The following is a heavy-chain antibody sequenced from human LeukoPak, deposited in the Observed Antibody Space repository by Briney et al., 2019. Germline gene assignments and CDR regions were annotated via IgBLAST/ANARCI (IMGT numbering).Heavy chain of an antibody. CDR1: GGSISSYY. V-gene: IGHV4-59*01. D-gene: IGHD5-18*01. CDR3: ARGYVDTGPNAFDI. Sequence: SETLSLTCTVPGGSISSYYWSWIRQPPGKGLEWIGYIYYSGSTNYNPSLKSRVTISVDTSKNQFSLKLSSVTAADTAVYYCARGYVDTGPNAFDIWGQGTMVTVSS. CDR2: IYYSGST. J-gene: IGHJ3*02.